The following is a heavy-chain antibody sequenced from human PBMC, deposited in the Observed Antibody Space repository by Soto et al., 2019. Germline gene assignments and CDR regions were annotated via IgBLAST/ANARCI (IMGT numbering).Heavy chain of an antibody. CDR1: GGTFSNYA. CDR2: IIPIFGTT. CDR3: AKDGGREGYFGNWFDP. Sequence: QVQLVQSGAELKKPGSSVKVSCKASGGTFSNYAITWVRQAPGQGLEWLGRIIPIFGTTDDAQKFQGRVTITADEPTTTAYMELSSLRSDDTAVYYCAKDGGREGYFGNWFDPWGQGTLVTVSS. D-gene: IGHD2-15*01. J-gene: IGHJ5*02. V-gene: IGHV1-69*15.